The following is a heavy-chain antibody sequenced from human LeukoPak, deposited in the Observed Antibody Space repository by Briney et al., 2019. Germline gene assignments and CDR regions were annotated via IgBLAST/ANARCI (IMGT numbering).Heavy chain of an antibody. CDR1: GVTLSPYG. Sequence: GGSLRLSCAASGVTLSPYGMHWVRQAPGKGLEWVAVISYEGGTQHYADSVKGRFIISRDNPRHTLYLQMNILRTEDTAVYYCAKEGTPQVSTWYDLWGQGTQVIVSS. V-gene: IGHV3-30*18. D-gene: IGHD3-10*01. J-gene: IGHJ5*02. CDR2: ISYEGGTQ. CDR3: AKEGTPQVSTWYDL.